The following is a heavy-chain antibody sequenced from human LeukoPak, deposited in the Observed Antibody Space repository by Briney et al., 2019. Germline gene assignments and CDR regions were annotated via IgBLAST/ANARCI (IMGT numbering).Heavy chain of an antibody. D-gene: IGHD2-15*01. J-gene: IGHJ4*01. CDR2: IYYSGGT. V-gene: IGHV4-59*08. CDR3: ARHRCTGGSCPFDS. Sequence: SETLSLTCSVSGGSINTYYWSWIRQPPGKGLEWIGYIYYSGGTKYNPSLKSRVSISVDTSKKQFSLKLTSVTAADTAMYYCARHRCTGGSCPFDSCGRGTLVTVSS. CDR1: GGSINTYY.